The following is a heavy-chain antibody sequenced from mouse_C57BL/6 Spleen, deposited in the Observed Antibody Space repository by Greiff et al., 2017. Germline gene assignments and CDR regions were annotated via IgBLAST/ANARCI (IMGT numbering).Heavy chain of an antibody. D-gene: IGHD1-1*01. CDR3: ARSTVVARRAWFAY. CDR1: GYTFTDYN. J-gene: IGHJ3*01. CDR2: INPNNGGT. Sequence: EVTLMESGPELVKPGASVKIPCKASGYTFTDYNMDWVKQSHGQSLEWIGDINPNNGGTIYNQKFKGKATLTVDKSSSTAYMELRSLTSEDTAVYCCARSTVVARRAWFAYWGQGTLVTVSA. V-gene: IGHV1-18*01.